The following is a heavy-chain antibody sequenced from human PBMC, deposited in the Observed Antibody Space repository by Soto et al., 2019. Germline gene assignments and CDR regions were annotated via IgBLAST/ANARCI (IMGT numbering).Heavy chain of an antibody. CDR3: AREERYCSGGSCYQYFDY. D-gene: IGHD2-15*01. J-gene: IGHJ4*02. V-gene: IGHV3-21*01. CDR2: ISSSSSYI. CDR1: GFTFSSYS. Sequence: VQLVESGGGLVKPGGSLRLSCAASGFTFSSYSMNWVRQAPGKGLEWVSSISSSSSYIYYADSVKGRFTISRDNAKNSLYLQMNSLRAEDTAVYYCAREERYCSGGSCYQYFDYWGQGTLVTVSS.